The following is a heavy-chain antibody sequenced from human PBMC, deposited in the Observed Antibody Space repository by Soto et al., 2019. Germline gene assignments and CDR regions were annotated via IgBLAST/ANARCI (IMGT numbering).Heavy chain of an antibody. V-gene: IGHV3-49*05. CDR1: GFTFRDYA. D-gene: IGHD5-18*01. CDR2: IRSERYGGTA. J-gene: IGHJ5*01. CDR3: TMIPRYGRGAPFAS. Sequence: QVVESGGGLVKPGQSLRLSCAGSGFTFRDYAVAWFRQTPGKGLECIGFIRSERYGGTADYAASVRGRFIITREDYTVAAYLPMDSLRIGDTGVYQGTMIPRYGRGAPFASWGQGTQVTVAS.